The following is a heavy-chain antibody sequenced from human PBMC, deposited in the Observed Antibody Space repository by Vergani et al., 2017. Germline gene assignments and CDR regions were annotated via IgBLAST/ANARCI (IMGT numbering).Heavy chain of an antibody. CDR1: GFTVSSNY. CDR2: IYSGGST. D-gene: IGHD7-27*01. J-gene: IGHJ3*02. V-gene: IGHV3-53*04. CDR3: ARASLTGDLAGAFDI. Sequence: EVQLVESGGGLVQPGGSLRLSCAASGFTVSSNYMSWVRQAPGKGLEWVSVIYSGGSTYYADSVKGRFTISRHNSKTTLYLQMNSLRAEDTAVYYCARASLTGDLAGAFDIWGQGTMVTVSS.